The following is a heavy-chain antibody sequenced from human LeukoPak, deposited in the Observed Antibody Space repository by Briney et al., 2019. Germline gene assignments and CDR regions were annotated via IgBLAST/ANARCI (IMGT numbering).Heavy chain of an antibody. CDR3: ARDRGPVGGP. CDR1: GGSISSSSYY. D-gene: IGHD2-15*01. CDR2: IYYSGST. Sequence: SEALSLTCTVSGGSISSSSYYWGWIRQPPGKGLEGIGSIYYSGSTYYNPSLKSRVTISVDTSKTQFSLKLSSVTAADTAVYYCARDRGPVGGPWGQGTLVTVSS. V-gene: IGHV4-39*07. J-gene: IGHJ5*02.